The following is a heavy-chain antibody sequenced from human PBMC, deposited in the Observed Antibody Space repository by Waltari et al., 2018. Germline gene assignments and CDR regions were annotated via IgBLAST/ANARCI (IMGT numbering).Heavy chain of an antibody. CDR3: AKDLVATIIFGMDV. CDR2: ISYDGSSK. V-gene: IGHV3-30*18. J-gene: IGHJ6*02. D-gene: IGHD5-12*01. CDR1: GFTFSSYG. Sequence: QVQLVESGGGVVQPGRSLRLSCAASGFTFSSYGMHWVRQAPGKGLEWVAVISYDGSSKYYADSVKGRFTISRDNSKNTLYLQMNSLRAEDTAVYYCAKDLVATIIFGMDVWGQGTTVTVSS.